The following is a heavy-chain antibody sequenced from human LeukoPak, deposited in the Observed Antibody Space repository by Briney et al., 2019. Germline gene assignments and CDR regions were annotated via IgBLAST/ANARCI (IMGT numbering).Heavy chain of an antibody. CDR2: ISSGGGTI. CDR3: ASPPLTTTWSYYFDY. V-gene: IGHV3-48*03. Sequence: PGGSLRLSCAASGFTFSSSEMNWLRQAPGQGLEWLSYISSGGGTIYYADSVKGRFTISRDNAKNSLYLQMNSLRAEDTAVCYCASPPLTTTWSYYFDYWGQGTLVTVSS. CDR1: GFTFSSSE. J-gene: IGHJ4*02. D-gene: IGHD1-14*01.